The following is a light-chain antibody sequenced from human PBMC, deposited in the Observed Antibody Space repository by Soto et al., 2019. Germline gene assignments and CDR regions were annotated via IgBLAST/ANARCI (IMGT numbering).Light chain of an antibody. Sequence: DIQMTQSPSSLAASVGDRVSITCRASQSIRSYLNWYQQKPGEAPKLVIYTASTLQSGVPSRFSGSGSGTDFTLTISSLQPEDFATYYCQQGYDTPLTFGQGTRLEIK. CDR2: TAS. J-gene: IGKJ5*01. V-gene: IGKV1-39*01. CDR1: QSIRSY. CDR3: QQGYDTPLT.